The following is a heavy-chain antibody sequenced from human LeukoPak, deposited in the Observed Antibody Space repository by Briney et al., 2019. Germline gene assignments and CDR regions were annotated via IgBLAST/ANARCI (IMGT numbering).Heavy chain of an antibody. V-gene: IGHV1-18*01. CDR3: ARDSAVAGLDY. CDR2: ISAYNGNT. D-gene: IGHD6-19*01. J-gene: IGHJ4*02. CDR1: VYTFTSYG. Sequence: ASVNVSCKASVYTFTSYGISWVRQAPGQGLGGVGWISAYNGNTNYAQKLQGRVTMTTDTSTSTAYMELRSLRSDDTAVYYCARDSAVAGLDYWGQGTLVTVSS.